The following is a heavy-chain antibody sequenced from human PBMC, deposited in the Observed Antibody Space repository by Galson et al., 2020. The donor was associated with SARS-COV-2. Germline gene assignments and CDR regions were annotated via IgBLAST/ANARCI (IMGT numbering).Heavy chain of an antibody. D-gene: IGHD5-12*01. J-gene: IGHJ5*02. V-gene: IGHV4-31*03. CDR3: ARASVDILARFWFDP. CDR1: GGSISSGGYY. CDR2: IYYSGST. Sequence: ASETLSLTCTVSGGSISSGGYYWSWIRQHPGKGLEWIGYIYYSGSTYYNPSLKSRVTISVDTSKNQFSLKLSSVTAADTAVYYCARASVDILARFWFDPWGQGTLVTVSS.